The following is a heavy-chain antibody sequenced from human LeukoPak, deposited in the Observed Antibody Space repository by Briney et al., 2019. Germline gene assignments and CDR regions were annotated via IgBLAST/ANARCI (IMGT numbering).Heavy chain of an antibody. CDR2: IHYDGSEK. D-gene: IGHD5-24*01. CDR1: GFSLINSD. CDR3: ARNRVGFHYADAFDM. J-gene: IGHJ3*02. Sequence: GGSLRLSCAASGFSLINSDMHWVRQAPGKGLEWVAFIHYDGSEKRYADSLKGRFTISRDNSKNTLYLQMNSLRGEDAAVYYCARNRVGFHYADAFDMWGQGTMVTASS. V-gene: IGHV3-30*02.